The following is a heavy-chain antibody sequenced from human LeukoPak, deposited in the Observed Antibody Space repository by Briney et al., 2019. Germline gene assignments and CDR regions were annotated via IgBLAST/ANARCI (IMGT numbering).Heavy chain of an antibody. Sequence: SETQTVTCSVSGDIISAYNWTWIRRPAGKGLEWIGRIYTSGIANYNPSLQSRVTMSVDTSKNQFSLRLSSVTAADTAMYYCARAYDRSQSPSSGHGPVAFEVRGQGTMVTVS. D-gene: IGHD3-22*01. CDR2: IYTSGIA. CDR1: GDIISAYN. CDR3: ARAYDRSQSPSSGHGPVAFEV. J-gene: IGHJ3*01. V-gene: IGHV4-4*07.